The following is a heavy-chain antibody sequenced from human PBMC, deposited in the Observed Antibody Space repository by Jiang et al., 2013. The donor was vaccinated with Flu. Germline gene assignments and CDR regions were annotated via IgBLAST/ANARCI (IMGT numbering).Heavy chain of an antibody. V-gene: IGHV3-33*01. CDR1: GFTFSSYG. D-gene: IGHD5-24*01. J-gene: IGHJ4*02. CDR2: IWYDGSNK. CDR3: ARDPRWVRGYFDY. Sequence: QLVESGGGVVQPGRSLRLSCAASGFTFSSYGMHWVRQAPGKGLEWVAVIWYDGSNKYYADSVKGRFTISRDNSKNTLYLQMNSLRAEDTAVYYCARDPRWVRGYFDYWGQGTLVTVSS.